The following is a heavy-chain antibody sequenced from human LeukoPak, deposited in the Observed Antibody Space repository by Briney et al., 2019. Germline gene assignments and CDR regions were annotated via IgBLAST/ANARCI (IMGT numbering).Heavy chain of an antibody. V-gene: IGHV3-74*01. CDR2: INSDGSAT. J-gene: IGHJ6*02. CDR3: ASDSPYYGVDV. CDR1: GFPFSSYW. Sequence: GGSLRLSCAASGFPFSSYWMHWVRHVPGKGLLWVSRINSDGSATIYADSVRGRFTISRDNAKNTLYLQMSGLRVEDTAVYHCASDSPYYGVDVWGQGTTVTVSS.